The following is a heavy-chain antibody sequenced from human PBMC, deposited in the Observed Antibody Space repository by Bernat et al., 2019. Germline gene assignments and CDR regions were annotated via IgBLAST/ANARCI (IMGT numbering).Heavy chain of an antibody. CDR3: ARDRLYTGLGFSSGPDY. V-gene: IGHV6-1*01. D-gene: IGHD6-19*01. CDR2: TYYRSKWYN. J-gene: IGHJ4*02. Sequence: QVQLQQSGPGLVKPSQTLSLTCAISGDSVSSNSAAWNWIRQSPSRGLEWLGRTYYRSKWYNDYAVSVKSRITINPDTSKNQFSLQLNSVTLEDTAVYYCARDRLYTGLGFSSGPDYWGQGTLVTVSS. CDR1: GDSVSSNSAA.